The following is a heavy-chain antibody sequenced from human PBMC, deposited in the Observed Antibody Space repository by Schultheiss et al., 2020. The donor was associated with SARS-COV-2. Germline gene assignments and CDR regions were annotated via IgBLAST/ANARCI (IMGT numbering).Heavy chain of an antibody. Sequence: GGSLRLSCAASGFTFSSYDMHWVRQAPGKGLEWVAVISYDGSDKYYADSVKGRFTISRDNSQNTLYLQMNSLRIEDTAVYYCAVTWGSTWYYFDSWGQGTLVTVSS. J-gene: IGHJ4*02. CDR3: AVTWGSTWYYFDS. V-gene: IGHV3-30*03. CDR1: GFTFSSYD. CDR2: ISYDGSDK. D-gene: IGHD6-13*01.